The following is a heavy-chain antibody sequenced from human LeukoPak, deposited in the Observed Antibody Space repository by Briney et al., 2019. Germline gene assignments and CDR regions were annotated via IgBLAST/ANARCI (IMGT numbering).Heavy chain of an antibody. CDR2: IIPIFGTA. Sequence: ASVKVSCKASGGTFSSYAISWVRQAPGQGLEWMGGIIPIFGTANYAQKFQGRVTITTDESTSTAYMELSSLRSEDTAVYYCARSKDGYTLEYYSDYWGQGTLVTVSS. V-gene: IGHV1-69*05. D-gene: IGHD5-24*01. CDR1: GGTFSSYA. J-gene: IGHJ4*02. CDR3: ARSKDGYTLEYYSDY.